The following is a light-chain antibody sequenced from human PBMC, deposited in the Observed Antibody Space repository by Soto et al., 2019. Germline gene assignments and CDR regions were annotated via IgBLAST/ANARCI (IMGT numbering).Light chain of an antibody. CDR3: QQLSHWPRT. CDR2: GAS. J-gene: IGKJ1*01. CDR1: QNINSD. V-gene: IGKV3D-15*01. Sequence: EIVMTQSPATLSVSPGEIATLSCRASQNINSDLAWYVQKPGQAPRRLIYGASTWGTDVPPRFTGSGSGTEFTLTISGLQSEDFAVYYCQQLSHWPRTFGQGTNVDI.